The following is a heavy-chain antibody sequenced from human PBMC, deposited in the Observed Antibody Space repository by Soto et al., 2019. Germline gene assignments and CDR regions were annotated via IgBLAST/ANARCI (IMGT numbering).Heavy chain of an antibody. CDR2: ISGTGAGT. D-gene: IGHD6-19*01. V-gene: IGHV3-23*01. CDR1: GYTFSSYA. J-gene: IGHJ4*02. Sequence: GGSLRLSCAASGYTFSSYALTWVRQAPGKGLAWVSAISGTGAGTYYADSVKGRFTISRDNSKNTLYLQMNSLRAEDTAIYYCAKDRDSSGLYSHFDYWGQGALVTVSS. CDR3: AKDRDSSGLYSHFDY.